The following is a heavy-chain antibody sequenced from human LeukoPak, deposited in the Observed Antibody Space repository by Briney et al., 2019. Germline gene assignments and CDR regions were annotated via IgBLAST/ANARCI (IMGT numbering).Heavy chain of an antibody. J-gene: IGHJ4*02. Sequence: PSETLSLTCTVSGASISSTSYYWSWIRQPAGKGLEWIGRIYANGGTTYNPSLKSRVTISLDTSKNQLSLNLRSVTAADTAVYYCARRTSLYSSSYRYDYWGQGTLVTVSS. CDR1: GASISSTSYY. CDR3: ARRTSLYSSSYRYDY. CDR2: IYANGGT. D-gene: IGHD6-6*01. V-gene: IGHV4-61*02.